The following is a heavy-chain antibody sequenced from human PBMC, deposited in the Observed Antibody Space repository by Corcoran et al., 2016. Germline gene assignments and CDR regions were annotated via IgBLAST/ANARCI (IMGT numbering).Heavy chain of an antibody. D-gene: IGHD3-22*01. Sequence: QVQLVQSGAEVKKPGSSVKVSCKASGGTFSSYAISWVRQAPGQGLEWMGGIIPIFGTANYAQKFQGRVTITADKSTCAAYMELSSLRSEDTAVYYCAGETYCSSGYYYVPPNAVDIWGQGTMVTVSS. CDR2: IIPIFGTA. J-gene: IGHJ3*02. CDR3: AGETYCSSGYYYVPPNAVDI. CDR1: GGTFSSYA. V-gene: IGHV1-69*06.